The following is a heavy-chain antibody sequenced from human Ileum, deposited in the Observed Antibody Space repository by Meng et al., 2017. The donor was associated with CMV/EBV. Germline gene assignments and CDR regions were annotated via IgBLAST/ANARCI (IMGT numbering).Heavy chain of an antibody. CDR1: GASVSPYY. V-gene: IGHV4-4*07. CDR3: ARGQTVRGFEY. D-gene: IGHD3-10*01. J-gene: IGHJ4*02. Sequence: VAGPGLVKPWATLLLPCAISGASVSPYYWSWVRQPPGKGLEWVGRIYRGGSTNYTPSLKSRVTMSVDMSKNQFFLNLSAVTAADTAVYYCARGQTVRGFEYWGLGILVTVSS. CDR2: IYRGGST.